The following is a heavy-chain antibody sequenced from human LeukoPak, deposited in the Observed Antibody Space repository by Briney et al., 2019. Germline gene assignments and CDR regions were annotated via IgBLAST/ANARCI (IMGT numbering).Heavy chain of an antibody. D-gene: IGHD3-3*02. CDR1: GLTFNNYA. J-gene: IGHJ5*02. CDR3: ARVHPISRWFDP. Sequence: PGGSLRLSCAVSGLTFNNYAMSWVRQAPGKGLEWVSAISKSGDHTYYAASAKGRFTIYRGNSKNTQYLQMNSLRAEDTAVYYCARVHPISRWFDPWGQGTLVTVSS. V-gene: IGHV3-23*01. CDR2: ISKSGDHT.